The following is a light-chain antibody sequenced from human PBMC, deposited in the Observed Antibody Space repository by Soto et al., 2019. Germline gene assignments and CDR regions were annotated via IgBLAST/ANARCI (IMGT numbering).Light chain of an antibody. J-gene: IGLJ2*01. CDR2: GNS. CDR3: SSYTSNSTLV. V-gene: IGLV1-40*01. CDR1: SSNIGAGYD. Sequence: QSVLTQPPSVSGAPGQRVTISCTGSSSNIGAGYDVHWYQQLPGTAPKLLIYGNSNRPSGVPDRFSGSKSGTSASLAITGLQAEDEADYYCSSYTSNSTLVFGGGTKVTVL.